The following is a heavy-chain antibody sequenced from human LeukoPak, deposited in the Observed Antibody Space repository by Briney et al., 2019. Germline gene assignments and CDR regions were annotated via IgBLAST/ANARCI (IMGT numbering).Heavy chain of an antibody. J-gene: IGHJ5*02. CDR2: INPDGGAT. Sequence: ASVTASFTSSVYTFNNYYIHWVRQAPGQGREGMGWINPDGGATKYAEKFQGRVTMTRDTSIRTVYMELSRLTSDDTAVFYCAREARAGNWFDP. V-gene: IGHV1-2*02. CDR1: VYTFNNYY. D-gene: IGHD5-12*01. CDR3: AREARAGNWFDP.